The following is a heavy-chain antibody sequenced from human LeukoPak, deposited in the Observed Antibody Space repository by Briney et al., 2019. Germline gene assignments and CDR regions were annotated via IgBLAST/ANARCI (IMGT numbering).Heavy chain of an antibody. Sequence: SVKVSCKASGGTFSSYAISWVRQAPGQGLEWMGGIIPIFGTANYAQKFQGRVTITTDESTSTAYMELSSLRSEDTAVYYCAIPGDYYGSGSYYNHNDYWGQGTLVTVSS. CDR2: IIPIFGTA. CDR3: AIPGDYYGSGSYYNHNDY. J-gene: IGHJ4*02. CDR1: GGTFSSYA. D-gene: IGHD3-10*01. V-gene: IGHV1-69*05.